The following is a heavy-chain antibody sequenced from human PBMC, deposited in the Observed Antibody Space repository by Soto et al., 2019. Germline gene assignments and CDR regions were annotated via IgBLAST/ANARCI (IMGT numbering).Heavy chain of an antibody. J-gene: IGHJ4*02. V-gene: IGHV4-34*01. CDR3: ARGRSRYSSGWYIY. D-gene: IGHD6-19*01. Sequence: SETLSLTCAVYGGSFSGYDWSWIRQPPGKGLEWIGEINHSGSTNYNPSLKSRVTISVDTSKNQFSLKLSSVTAADTAVYYCARGRSRYSSGWYIYWGQGTLVTVSS. CDR2: INHSGST. CDR1: GGSFSGYD.